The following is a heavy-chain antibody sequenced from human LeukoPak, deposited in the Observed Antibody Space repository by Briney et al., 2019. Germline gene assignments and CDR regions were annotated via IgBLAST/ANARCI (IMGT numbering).Heavy chain of an antibody. D-gene: IGHD3-22*01. J-gene: IGHJ4*02. CDR3: ARDSLTMIVGRQKRGLDY. CDR2: IRSSTTYV. Sequence: GGSLRLSCAASGFTFSNYNMNWVRQAPGKGLEWVSSIRSSTTYVYYADSVKGRFTISRDNAKNSLYLQMDSLRAEDTAVYYCARDSLTMIVGRQKRGLDYWGQGTLVTVSS. CDR1: GFTFSNYN. V-gene: IGHV3-21*01.